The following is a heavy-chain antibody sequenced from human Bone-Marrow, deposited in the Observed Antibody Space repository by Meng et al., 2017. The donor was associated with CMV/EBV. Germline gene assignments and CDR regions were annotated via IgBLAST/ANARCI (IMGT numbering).Heavy chain of an antibody. V-gene: IGHV1-69*10. CDR1: GGTFSSYA. Sequence: SVKVSCKASGGTFSSYAISWVRQAPGQGLEWMGGIIPILGIANYAQKFQGRVTITADKSTSTAYMELSSLRSEDTAVYYCARGLVVGAAVDYWGQGTLVTVSS. J-gene: IGHJ4*02. CDR3: ARGLVVGAAVDY. CDR2: IIPILGIA. D-gene: IGHD1-26*01.